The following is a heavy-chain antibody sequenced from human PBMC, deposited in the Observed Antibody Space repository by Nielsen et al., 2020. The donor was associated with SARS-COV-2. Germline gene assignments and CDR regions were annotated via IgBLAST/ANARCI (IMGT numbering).Heavy chain of an antibody. CDR3: ARDQITMVREVIDY. V-gene: IGHV3-23*01. Sequence: GGSLRLSCAASGFTFSSYAMSWVRQAPGKELEWVSAISGSGGSTYYADSVKGRFTISRDNSKNTLYLQMNSLRAEDTAVYYCARDQITMVREVIDYWGQGTLVTVSS. CDR1: GFTFSSYA. CDR2: ISGSGGST. D-gene: IGHD3-10*01. J-gene: IGHJ4*02.